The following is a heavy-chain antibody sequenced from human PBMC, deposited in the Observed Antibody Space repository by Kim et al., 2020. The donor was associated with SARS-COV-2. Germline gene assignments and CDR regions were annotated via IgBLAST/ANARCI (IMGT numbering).Heavy chain of an antibody. CDR3: ARGHDYGDYYVGDPSYYFDY. CDR2: IYYSGST. D-gene: IGHD4-17*01. CDR1: GGSISSYY. V-gene: IGHV4-59*13. Sequence: SETLSLTCTVSGGSISSYYWSWIRQPPGKGLEWIGYIYYSGSTNYNPSLKSRVTISVDTSKNQFSLKLSSVTAADTAVYYCARGHDYGDYYVGDPSYYFDYWGQGTLVTVSS. J-gene: IGHJ4*02.